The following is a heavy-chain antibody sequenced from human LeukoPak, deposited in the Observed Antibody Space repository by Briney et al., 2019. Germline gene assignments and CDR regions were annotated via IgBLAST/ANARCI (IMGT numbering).Heavy chain of an antibody. CDR2: MNPNSGNT. V-gene: IGHV1-8*01. J-gene: IGHJ5*02. CDR3: ARGQWVVVTDQGWFDP. Sequence: ASVKVSCKASGYTFTSYDINWVRQATGQGLEWMGWMNPNSGNTGYAQKFQGRVTMTRNTSISTAYMELSSLRSEDTAVYYCARGQWVVVTDQGWFDPWGQGTLVTVSS. D-gene: IGHD2-21*02. CDR1: GYTFTSYD.